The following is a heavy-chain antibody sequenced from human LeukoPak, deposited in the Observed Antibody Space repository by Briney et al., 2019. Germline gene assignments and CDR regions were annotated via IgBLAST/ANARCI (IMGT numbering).Heavy chain of an antibody. CDR1: GGSISSSSYY. Sequence: SETLSLTCTVSGGSISSSSYYWGWIRQPPGKGLEWIGEIYHSGSTNYNPSLKSRVTISVDKSKNQFSLKLSSVTAADTAVYYCARGVAVAGPSRHIDYWGQGTLVTVSS. CDR3: ARGVAVAGPSRHIDY. D-gene: IGHD6-19*01. J-gene: IGHJ4*02. V-gene: IGHV4-39*07. CDR2: IYHSGST.